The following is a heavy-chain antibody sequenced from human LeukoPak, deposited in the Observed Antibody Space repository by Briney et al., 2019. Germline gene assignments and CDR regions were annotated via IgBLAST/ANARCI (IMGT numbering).Heavy chain of an antibody. CDR2: ISAYNGNT. Sequence: ASVKVSCKASGYTFTSYGISWVRQAPGQGLEWMGWISAYNGNTNYAQKLQGRVTMTTDTSTSTAYMELRSLRSDDTAVYYCASWGQPGSSASYFDYWGQGTLVTVSS. V-gene: IGHV1-18*01. CDR1: GYTFTSYG. J-gene: IGHJ4*02. CDR3: ASWGQPGSSASYFDY. D-gene: IGHD1-14*01.